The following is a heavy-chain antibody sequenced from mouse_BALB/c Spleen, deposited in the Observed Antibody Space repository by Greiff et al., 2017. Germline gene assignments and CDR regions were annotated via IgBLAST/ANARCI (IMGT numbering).Heavy chain of an antibody. J-gene: IGHJ4*01. CDR3: AREGGITRYYAMDY. CDR2: IDPANGNT. Sequence: EVKLMESGAELVKPGASVKLSCTASGFNIKDTYMHWVKQRPEQGLEWIGRIDPANGNTKYDPKFQGKATITADTSSNTAYLQLSSLTSEDTAVYYCAREGGITRYYAMDYWGQGTSVTVSS. CDR1: GFNIKDTY. D-gene: IGHD1-1*01. V-gene: IGHV14-3*02.